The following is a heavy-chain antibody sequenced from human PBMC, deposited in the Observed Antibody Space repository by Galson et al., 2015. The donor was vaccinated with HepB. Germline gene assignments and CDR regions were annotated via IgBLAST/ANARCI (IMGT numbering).Heavy chain of an antibody. J-gene: IGHJ6*03. CDR1: GYTFTDYV. D-gene: IGHD3-3*01. CDR3: ARSPLRFLDWLPYYDYCYMDV. V-gene: IGHV7-4-1*02. Sequence: SVKVSCKASGYTFTDYVVNWVRQAPGQGLEWMGWMNTNTGKPTYAPGFAGRFVFSLDTSVTTAYLQISSLETDDTAVYYCARSPLRFLDWLPYYDYCYMDVVGEGTTVTVSS. CDR2: MNTNTGKP.